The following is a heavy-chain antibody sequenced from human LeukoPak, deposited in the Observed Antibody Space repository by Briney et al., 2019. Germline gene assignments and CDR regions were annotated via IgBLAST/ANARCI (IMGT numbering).Heavy chain of an antibody. Sequence: PSETLSLTCTVSGGSISSYYWSWIRQPAGKGLEWIGRIYTSGSTNYNPSLKSRVTMSVDTSKNQFSLKLSSVTAADTAVYYCARDSLSGVLRYFDWLGGFDPWGQGTQVTVSS. CDR3: ARDSLSGVLRYFDWLGGFDP. J-gene: IGHJ5*02. V-gene: IGHV4-4*07. CDR2: IYTSGST. D-gene: IGHD3-9*01. CDR1: GGSISSYY.